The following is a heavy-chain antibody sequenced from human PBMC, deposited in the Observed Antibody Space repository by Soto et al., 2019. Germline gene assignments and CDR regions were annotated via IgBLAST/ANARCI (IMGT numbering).Heavy chain of an antibody. V-gene: IGHV3-74*01. CDR3: TRGPRPSSVGTGAV. J-gene: IGHJ4*02. CDR2: ISDDGART. Sequence: GGSLRLSCVASGFVFEVYWMHWVRQVPGKGLEWVSRISDDGARTDYADSVRGRFTISRDNANNAPYLQMNALRGEDTAVYFCTRGPRPSSVGTGAVWGRGALVTVSS. CDR1: GFVFEVYW. D-gene: IGHD2-2*01.